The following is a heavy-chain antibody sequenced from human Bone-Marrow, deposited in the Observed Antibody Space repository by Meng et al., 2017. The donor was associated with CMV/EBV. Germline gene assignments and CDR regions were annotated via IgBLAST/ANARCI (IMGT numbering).Heavy chain of an antibody. CDR3: ARDDYDFWSGYPKYFQH. CDR2: ISAYNGNT. J-gene: IGHJ1*01. Sequence: QVQLVQSGAEVKKPGSSVKVSCKASGGTFSSYAISWVRQAPGQGLEWMGWISAYNGNTNYAQKLQGRVTMTTDTSTSTAYMELRSLRSDDTAVYYCARDDYDFWSGYPKYFQHWGQGTLVTVSS. V-gene: IGHV1-18*01. CDR1: GGTFSSYA. D-gene: IGHD3-3*01.